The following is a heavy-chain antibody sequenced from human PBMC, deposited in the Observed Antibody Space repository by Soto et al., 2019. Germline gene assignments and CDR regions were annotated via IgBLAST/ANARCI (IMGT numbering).Heavy chain of an antibody. D-gene: IGHD2-15*01. CDR2: IYPGDSDT. V-gene: IGHV5-51*01. CDR1: GYSFTSYW. Sequence: GESLKISCKGSGYSFTSYWIGWVRQMPGKGLEWMGIIYPGDSDTRYSPSFQGQVTISADKSISTAYLQWSSLKASDTAMYYCASGYCSSCSCDGWCFYLWGRDTLGTICS. J-gene: IGHJ2*01. CDR3: ASGYCSSCSCDGWCFYL.